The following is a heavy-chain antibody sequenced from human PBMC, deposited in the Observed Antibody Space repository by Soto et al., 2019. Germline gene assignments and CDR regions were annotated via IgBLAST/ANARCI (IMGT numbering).Heavy chain of an antibody. J-gene: IGHJ4*02. D-gene: IGHD3-10*01. CDR1: GDTFTFYS. V-gene: IGHV1-69*02. CDR3: ASSYGSGYGAFDY. CDR2: INPILSMS. Sequence: QVQLVQSGAEVKKPGSSVRVSCKASGDTFTFYSINWVRQAPGLGLEWMGRINPILSMSNYAQRFQGRVTMTEAKSRSTAYMELSSLRSEDTAMYYCASSYGSGYGAFDYWGRGALVTVSS.